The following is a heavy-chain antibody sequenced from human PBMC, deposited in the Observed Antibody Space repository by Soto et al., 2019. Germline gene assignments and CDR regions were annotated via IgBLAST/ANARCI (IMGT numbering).Heavy chain of an antibody. V-gene: IGHV3-30*03. CDR1: GFTFSSYG. D-gene: IGHD3-10*01. Sequence: QVQLVESGGGVVQPGRSLRLSCAASGFTFSSYGMHWVRQAPGKGLEWMAVISSDGSSKYYADSVQGRFTISRDYSRNTLYLQMNSLRAEDTAVYYCAATHSRGGDYWGQGTLVSVSS. CDR2: ISSDGSSK. J-gene: IGHJ4*02. CDR3: AATHSRGGDY.